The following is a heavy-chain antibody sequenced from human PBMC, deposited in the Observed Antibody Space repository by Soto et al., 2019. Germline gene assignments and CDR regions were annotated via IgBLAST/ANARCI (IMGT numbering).Heavy chain of an antibody. Sequence: QVQLVESGGGVVQPGRSLRLSCAASGFTFSNHGMHWVRQAPGKGLDWVADIWYDGSHEDYADSVKGRFTISRDNSKNTVSLQLKSRRVEETXXXXGXXAAREGYNWDAVDIWGQGTRLPVTT. D-gene: IGHD5-12*01. CDR3: XXAAREGYNWDAVDI. V-gene: IGHV3-33*01. J-gene: IGHJ3*02. CDR1: GFTFSNHG. CDR2: IWYDGSHE.